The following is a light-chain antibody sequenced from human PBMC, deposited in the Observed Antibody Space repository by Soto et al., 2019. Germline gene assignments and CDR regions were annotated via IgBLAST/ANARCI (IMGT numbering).Light chain of an antibody. Sequence: DIVLTQSKSTLSLSPGERATLSCRASQSVSSNYITWYQQKPGQAPRRLIFGASSRATGIPDRFSGSGSGTDFTLTISRLEPEDFAVYYCQQYGSSPSTFGQGTKVDI. J-gene: IGKJ1*01. CDR1: QSVSSNY. V-gene: IGKV3-20*01. CDR3: QQYGSSPST. CDR2: GAS.